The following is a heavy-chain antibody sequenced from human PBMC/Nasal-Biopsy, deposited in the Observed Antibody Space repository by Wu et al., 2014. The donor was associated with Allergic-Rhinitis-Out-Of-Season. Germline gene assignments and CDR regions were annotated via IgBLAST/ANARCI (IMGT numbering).Heavy chain of an antibody. V-gene: IGHV3-23*01. D-gene: IGHD5-24*01. CDR3: ATTNWQDGNNYGGRIDI. CDR1: GFTFSSYA. CDR2: ITGSGSST. J-gene: IGHJ3*02. Sequence: LRLSCAASGFTFSSYAMTWVRQAPGKGLEWVSTITGSGSSTYYADSVKGRLTISRDNFQNILHLQMSSLRAEDTAVYYCATTNWQDGNNYGGRIDIWGPGTMVTVSS.